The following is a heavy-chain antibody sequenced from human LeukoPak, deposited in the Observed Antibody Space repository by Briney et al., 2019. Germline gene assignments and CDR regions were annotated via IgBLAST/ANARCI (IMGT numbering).Heavy chain of an antibody. J-gene: IGHJ4*02. CDR3: ARGSSVGYY. CDR1: GFTFSDFS. CDR2: IGRSGHKI. Sequence: PGGSLRLSCAASGFTFSDFSITWFRQTPGKGLEWVSYIGRSGHKIHYADSVKGRFTISRDNAKNLAFLQLKSLRVEDTAVYYCARGSSVGYYWGQGTRVTVS. V-gene: IGHV3-11*01. D-gene: IGHD2-15*01.